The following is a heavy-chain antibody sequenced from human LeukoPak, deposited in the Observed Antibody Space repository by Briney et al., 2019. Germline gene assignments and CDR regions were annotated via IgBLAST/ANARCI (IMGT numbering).Heavy chain of an antibody. CDR3: ARGEERGSGTVHFDY. J-gene: IGHJ4*02. CDR1: GGSFSGYY. V-gene: IGHV4-34*01. Sequence: SETLSLTCVVYGGSFSGYYWNWIRQLPGKGLEWIGEINHSGSTNYNPSLKSRVTISVDMSKNQFSLTLSSVTAADTAVYYCARGEERGSGTVHFDYWGQGTLVTVSS. CDR2: INHSGST. D-gene: IGHD3-10*01.